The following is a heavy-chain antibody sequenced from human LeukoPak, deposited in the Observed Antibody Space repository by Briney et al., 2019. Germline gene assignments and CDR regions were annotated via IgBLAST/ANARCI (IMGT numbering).Heavy chain of an antibody. CDR1: GYTFTDYY. D-gene: IGHD5-12*01. CDR2: INHNSGDT. Sequence: ASVKVSCKASGYTFTDYYVHWVRQAPGQGLEWMGWINHNSGDTNYAQKFQGRVTMTRGTSISTVYMELSSLRSDDTAMYYCAKGVGSGYGDYWGQGTLVTVSS. CDR3: AKGVGSGYGDY. J-gene: IGHJ4*02. V-gene: IGHV1-2*02.